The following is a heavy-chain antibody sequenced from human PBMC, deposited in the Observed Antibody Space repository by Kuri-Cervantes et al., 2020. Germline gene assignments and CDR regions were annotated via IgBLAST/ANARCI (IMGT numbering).Heavy chain of an antibody. CDR3: ARDDAGDYGWFDP. Sequence: SETLSLTCTVSGGSISSGGYYWSWIRQHPGKGLEWIGYIYYSGSTNYNPSLKSRVTISVDTSKNQFSLKLSSVTAADTAVYYCARDDAGDYGWFDPWGQGTLVTVSS. V-gene: IGHV4-61*08. J-gene: IGHJ5*02. CDR1: GGSISSGGYY. CDR2: IYYSGST. D-gene: IGHD4-17*01.